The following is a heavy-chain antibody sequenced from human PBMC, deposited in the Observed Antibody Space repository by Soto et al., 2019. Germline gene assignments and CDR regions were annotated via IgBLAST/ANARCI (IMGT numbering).Heavy chain of an antibody. CDR1: GFTFSSYS. CDR2: ISSSSSTI. CDR3: ARVERITMVRGVIFAFDI. J-gene: IGHJ3*02. D-gene: IGHD3-10*01. Sequence: EVQLVESGGGLVQPGGSLRLSCAASGFTFSSYSMNWVRQAPGKGREWVSYISSSSSTIYYADSVKGRFTISRDNAKNSLYLQMNSLRAEDTAVYYCARVERITMVRGVIFAFDIWGQGTMVTVSS. V-gene: IGHV3-48*01.